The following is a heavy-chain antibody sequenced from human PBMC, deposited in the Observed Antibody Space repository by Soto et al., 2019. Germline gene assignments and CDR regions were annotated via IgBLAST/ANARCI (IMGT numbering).Heavy chain of an antibody. J-gene: IGHJ6*02. CDR3: ARDLNWNYPYYYYGMAV. CDR2: ISSSSSTI. D-gene: IGHD1-7*01. V-gene: IGHV3-48*02. CDR1: GFTFSSYS. Sequence: EVQLVESGGGLVQPGGSLRLSCAASGFTFSSYSMNWVRQAPGKGLEWVSYISSSSSTIYYADSVKGRFTISRDNAKNSLYLQMHSLRDEDTAVYYCARDLNWNYPYYYYGMAVWGQGTTVTVSS.